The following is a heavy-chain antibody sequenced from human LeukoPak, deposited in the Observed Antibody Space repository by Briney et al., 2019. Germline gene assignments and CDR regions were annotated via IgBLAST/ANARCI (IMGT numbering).Heavy chain of an antibody. V-gene: IGHV3-23*01. CDR1: GFTFSSYS. Sequence: PGGSLRLSCAASGFTFSSYSMNWVRQAPGKGLEWVSGISGSGGSAYYADSVRGRFTISRDNSKNTLYLQMNSLRAEDTAVYYCAKDANSQYPGYDFWSGYLDYWGQGTLVTVSS. J-gene: IGHJ4*02. CDR2: ISGSGGSA. D-gene: IGHD3-3*01. CDR3: AKDANSQYPGYDFWSGYLDY.